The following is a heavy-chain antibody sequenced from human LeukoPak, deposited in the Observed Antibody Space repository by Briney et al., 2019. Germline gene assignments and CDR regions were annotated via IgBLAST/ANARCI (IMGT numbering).Heavy chain of an antibody. CDR3: ARGWFGQLQYDY. CDR1: GYTFITFG. V-gene: IGHV1-18*01. J-gene: IGHJ4*02. Sequence: ASVKVSCKASGYTFITFGISWVRQAPGQGLEWMGWISTKIGKTNCAQKLQGRVSMTTDKSTSTAYMELKSLRSDDTAVYYCARGWFGQLQYDYWGQGTLVTVSS. D-gene: IGHD3-10*01. CDR2: ISTKIGKT.